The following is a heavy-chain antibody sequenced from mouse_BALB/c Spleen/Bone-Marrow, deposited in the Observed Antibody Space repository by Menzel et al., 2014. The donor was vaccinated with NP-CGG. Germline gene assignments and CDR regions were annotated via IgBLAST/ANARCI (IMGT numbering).Heavy chain of an antibody. CDR3: ARGDYRYDGFAY. V-gene: IGHV1-54*01. J-gene: IGHJ3*01. CDR2: INPGSGGT. CDR1: GYAFTNYL. Sequence: VHLQQSGAELVRPGTSVKVSCKASGYAFTNYLIEWVKQRPGQGLEWIGVINPGSGGTNYNEKFKGKATLTADKSSSTAYMQLSSLTSDDSAVYSCARGDYRYDGFAYWGQGTLVTVSA. D-gene: IGHD2-14*01.